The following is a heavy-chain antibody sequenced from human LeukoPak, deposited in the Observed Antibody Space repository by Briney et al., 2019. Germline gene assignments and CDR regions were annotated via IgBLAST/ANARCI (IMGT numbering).Heavy chain of an antibody. J-gene: IGHJ4*02. Sequence: PGGSLRLSCAPSGFTFSSYAMSWVRQAPGMGLEWLSAISGSGGNTYYADSVKGRFTISRDNSQNTLSLQMNSLRAEDTAVYFCAKAGYRGSSVNYFDYWSQGTLVTVSS. D-gene: IGHD6-6*01. CDR1: GFTFSSYA. CDR3: AKAGYRGSSVNYFDY. V-gene: IGHV3-23*01. CDR2: ISGSGGNT.